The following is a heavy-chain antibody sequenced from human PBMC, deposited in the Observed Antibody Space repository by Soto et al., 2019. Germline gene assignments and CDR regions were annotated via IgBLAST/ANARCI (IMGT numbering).Heavy chain of an antibody. Sequence: SETLSLTCTVSGDSISTFYWGWMRQSPGRELEWIGYVYYTGSTNYNPSLKSRVTISVDRSKNQFSLKLTSANAADTAVYYCARGRTVRNYADDSSDYFYFFDYWGQGTQVTVSS. CDR1: GDSISTFY. D-gene: IGHD3-22*01. J-gene: IGHJ4*02. V-gene: IGHV4-59*01. CDR3: ARGRTVRNYADDSSDYFYFFDY. CDR2: VYYTGST.